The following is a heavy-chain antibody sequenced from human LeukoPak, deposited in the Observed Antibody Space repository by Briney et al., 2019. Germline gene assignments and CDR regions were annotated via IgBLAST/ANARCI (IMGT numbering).Heavy chain of an antibody. CDR1: GGSISSSSYY. CDR3: ARNHGRTGNYYYYYMDV. V-gene: IGHV4-39*07. D-gene: IGHD1-14*01. CDR2: IYYSGST. J-gene: IGHJ6*03. Sequence: SETLSLTCTVSGGSISSSSYYWGWIRQPPGKGLEWIGSIYYSGSTYYNPSLKSRVTISVDTSKNQFSLKLSSVTAADTAVYYCARNHGRTGNYYYYYMDVWGKGTTVTISS.